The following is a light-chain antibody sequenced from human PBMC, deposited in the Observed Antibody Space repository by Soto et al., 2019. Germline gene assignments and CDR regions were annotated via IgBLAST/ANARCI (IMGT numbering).Light chain of an antibody. V-gene: IGLV4-69*01. CDR2: VNSDGSH. CDR3: QTWGAGIWV. J-gene: IGLJ3*02. Sequence: QPVLTQSPSASASLGASVKLTCTLSSGHSNYAIAWHQQQPKKGPRYLMKVNSDGSHTKGDGIPDRFSGSSSGTERYLTISSLQSEDEADYYCQTWGAGIWVFGGGTQLTVL. CDR1: SGHSNYA.